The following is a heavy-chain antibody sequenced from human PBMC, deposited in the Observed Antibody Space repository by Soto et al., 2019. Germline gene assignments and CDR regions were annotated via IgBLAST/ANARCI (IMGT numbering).Heavy chain of an antibody. CDR1: GYAFTSFG. J-gene: IGHJ6*02. CDR2: ISAYNGNT. Sequence: QVQLVQSGGEVKKPGASVKVSCKATGYAFTSFGISWVRQAPGQGLEWMGWISAYNGNTNYAQKLQGRVTMTTDTSTSTAYMELRSLTSDDTAVYYCARDRSMYYGMDVWGQGTTVTVSS. V-gene: IGHV1-18*01. D-gene: IGHD2-8*01. CDR3: ARDRSMYYGMDV.